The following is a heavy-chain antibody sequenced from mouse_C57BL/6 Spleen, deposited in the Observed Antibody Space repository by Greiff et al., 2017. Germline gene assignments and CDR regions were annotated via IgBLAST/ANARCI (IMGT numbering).Heavy chain of an antibody. CDR1: GYTFTDYY. V-gene: IGHV1-26*01. J-gene: IGHJ3*01. D-gene: IGHD1-1*01. CDR3: AREDYYYGSSLFAY. CDR2: INPNNGGT. Sequence: VQLQQSGPELVKPGASVKISCKASGYTFTDYYMNWVKQSHGKSLEWIGDINPNNGGTSYNQKFKGKATLTVDKSSSTAYMELRSLTSEDSAVYYCAREDYYYGSSLFAYWGQGTLVTVSA.